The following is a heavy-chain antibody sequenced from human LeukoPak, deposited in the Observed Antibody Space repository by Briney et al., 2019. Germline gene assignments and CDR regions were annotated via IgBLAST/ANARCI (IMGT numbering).Heavy chain of an antibody. CDR1: GFTFSSYS. D-gene: IGHD6-13*01. V-gene: IGHV3-21*01. CDR2: ISSSSSYI. J-gene: IGHJ6*02. CDR3: ARAAGAAANAYYYYYYGMDV. Sequence: PGGSLRLSCAASGFTFSSYSMNWVRQAPGKGLEWVSSISSSSSYIYYADSVKGRFTISRDNAKNSLYLQMNSLRAEDTAVYYCARAAGAAANAYYYYYYGMDVWGQGTMVTVSS.